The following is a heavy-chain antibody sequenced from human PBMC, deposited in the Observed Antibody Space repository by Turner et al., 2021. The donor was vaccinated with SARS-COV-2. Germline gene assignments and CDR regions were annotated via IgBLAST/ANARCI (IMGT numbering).Heavy chain of an antibody. Sequence: QLQLQESGPGLVKPSETLSVTCTVSGGTFNTSPYYWGWIRQPPGKGLEWIGNIYYSGSTYYNPSLKSRIIISIDASKNQFSLQVTSVTAADTAIYYCASRRGGSAAYNPWGQGTLVTVSS. J-gene: IGHJ5*02. CDR2: IYYSGST. D-gene: IGHD6-13*01. CDR3: ASRRGGSAAYNP. V-gene: IGHV4-39*01. CDR1: GGTFNTSPYY.